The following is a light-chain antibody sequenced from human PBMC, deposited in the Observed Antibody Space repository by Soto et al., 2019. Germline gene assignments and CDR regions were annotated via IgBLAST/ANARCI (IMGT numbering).Light chain of an antibody. CDR1: QSVDWY. J-gene: IGKJ3*01. V-gene: IGKV3-11*01. Sequence: EIVLTQSPATLSLSPGDRATVSCRASQSVDWYVAWYQHKPGNAPRLLIYDASTRATGIPDRFSGSGSGTDFTLTISSLEPEDFAVYYCQQRSNWPPITFGPGTKVDMK. CDR2: DAS. CDR3: QQRSNWPPIT.